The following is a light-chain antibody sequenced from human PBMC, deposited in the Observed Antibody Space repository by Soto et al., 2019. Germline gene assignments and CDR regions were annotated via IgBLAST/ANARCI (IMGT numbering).Light chain of an antibody. CDR3: QQFINFPLT. CDR1: QGISSA. V-gene: IGKV1D-13*01. CDR2: DAS. J-gene: IGKJ4*01. Sequence: AVQLTQSPASLSASVGDRVTITCRASQGISSALAWYQQRSGKGVMLLIYDASNLESGVPSMFSGSGSGTDFTLTISSLQTEDFATYYCQQFINFPLTFGGGTKVEI.